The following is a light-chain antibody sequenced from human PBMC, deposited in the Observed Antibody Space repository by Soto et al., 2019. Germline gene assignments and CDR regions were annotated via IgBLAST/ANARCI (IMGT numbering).Light chain of an antibody. CDR1: QSLVHSDGNTY. CDR2: KVS. J-gene: IGKJ2*01. CDR3: MQGTRWRPYT. Sequence: DVVMTQSPLSLPVTLGQPASISCRSSQSLVHSDGNTYLNWFHQRPGQSPRRLIYKVSNRDSGVPDRFSDRGLDTDFTLKISGVEAGDVGVYYCMQGTRWRPYTFGQGTKLEIK. V-gene: IGKV2-30*02.